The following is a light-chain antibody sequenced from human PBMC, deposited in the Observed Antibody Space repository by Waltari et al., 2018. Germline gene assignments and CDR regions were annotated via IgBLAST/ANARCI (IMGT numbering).Light chain of an antibody. J-gene: IGKJ4*01. CDR3: QQYNNWPLT. CDR1: QSVTNN. Sequence: EIVMTQSPATLSLSTGERATLSCRASQSVTNNLAWYQQKPGQAPRLLIYRASTSATSIPARISGSGSGTEFTLTISSLQSEDFAFYYCQQYNNWPLTFGGGTKVEIK. CDR2: RAS. V-gene: IGKV3-15*01.